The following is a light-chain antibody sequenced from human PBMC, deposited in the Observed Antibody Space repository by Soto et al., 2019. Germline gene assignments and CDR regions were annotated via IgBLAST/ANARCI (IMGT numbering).Light chain of an antibody. CDR1: SNTIGGYNV. J-gene: IGLJ6*01. Sequence: QAVVTQPASVSGSPGQSITISCTGSSNTIGGYNVVSWYQQHPGKAPKVIIYEGIKRPSGVSNRFSGAISGSTASLTISGLQAEDEADYYCCSYVGATTYVFGSGTKLTVL. CDR2: EGI. V-gene: IGLV2-23*01. CDR3: CSYVGATTYV.